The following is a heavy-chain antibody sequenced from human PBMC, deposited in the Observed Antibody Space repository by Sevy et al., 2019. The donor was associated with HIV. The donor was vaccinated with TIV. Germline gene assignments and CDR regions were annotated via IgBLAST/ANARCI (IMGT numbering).Heavy chain of an antibody. V-gene: IGHV3-30*18. CDR1: GLTFSTYR. J-gene: IGHJ4*02. Sequence: GGSLRLSCAASGLTFSTYRMHWVRQAPGKGLEWVAVISYDGNIQYYAYSVKGRFTVSRDNSKNTLYLQMNSLRAEDSAVYYCAKDQGGYNYAPGYWGQGTLVTVSS. D-gene: IGHD5-18*01. CDR2: ISYDGNIQ. CDR3: AKDQGGYNYAPGY.